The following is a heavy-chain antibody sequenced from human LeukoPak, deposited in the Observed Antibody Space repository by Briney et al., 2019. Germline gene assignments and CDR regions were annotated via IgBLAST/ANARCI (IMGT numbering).Heavy chain of an antibody. D-gene: IGHD6-19*01. CDR2: INPNNGGT. J-gene: IGHJ6*03. V-gene: IGHV1-2*02. Sequence: ASVKVSCKASGYTFTGYYIHWVRQAPGQGLEWMGWINPNNGGTNYAQKFQGRVTMTRDTSISTAYMELSRLRSDDTAVYYCARSEQFPYYMDVWGKGTTVTVSS. CDR1: GYTFTGYY. CDR3: ARSEQFPYYMDV.